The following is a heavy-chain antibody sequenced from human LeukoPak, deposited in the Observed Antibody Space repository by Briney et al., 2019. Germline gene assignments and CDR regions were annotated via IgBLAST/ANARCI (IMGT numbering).Heavy chain of an antibody. J-gene: IGHJ5*02. V-gene: IGHV3-30*18. Sequence: QAGGSLRLSCAASGFTFSSYGMPWVRQAPGKGLEWVAVISYDGSNKYYADSVKGRFTISRDNSKNTLYLQMNSLRAEDTAVYYCTKDVYQLPARHNWFDPWGQGTLVTVSS. CDR2: ISYDGSNK. D-gene: IGHD2-2*01. CDR3: TKDVYQLPARHNWFDP. CDR1: GFTFSSYG.